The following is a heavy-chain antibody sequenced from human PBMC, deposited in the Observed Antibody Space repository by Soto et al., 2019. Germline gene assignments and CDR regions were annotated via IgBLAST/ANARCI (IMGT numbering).Heavy chain of an antibody. CDR2: ISSSSSTI. J-gene: IGHJ5*02. CDR3: ARGAYLNWFDP. CDR1: GFTFSSYS. Sequence: EVQLVESGGGLVQPGGSLRLSCAASGFTFSSYSMNWVRQAPGKGLEWVSYISSSSSTIYYADSVKGRFTISRDNAKNALYREMNSLRAEDTAVYYCARGAYLNWFDPWGQGPLVTVAS. V-gene: IGHV3-48*01.